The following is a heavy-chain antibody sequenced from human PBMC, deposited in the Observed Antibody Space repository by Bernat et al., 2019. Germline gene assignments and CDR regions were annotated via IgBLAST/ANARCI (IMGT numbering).Heavy chain of an antibody. CDR3: AANYVGSGSFPY. D-gene: IGHD3-10*01. V-gene: IGHV4-4*02. CDR2: IDHRGGT. J-gene: IGHJ4*02. Sequence: QVQLHESGPGLVAPSGTLSLTCAVSGGSIGSTNWWNWVRQPPGKGLEWIGEIDHRGGTSYNPSLRSRVTISVDKSKNQFSLKLSSVTAADTAVYYCAANYVGSGSFPYWGQGTLVTVSS. CDR1: GGSIGSTNW.